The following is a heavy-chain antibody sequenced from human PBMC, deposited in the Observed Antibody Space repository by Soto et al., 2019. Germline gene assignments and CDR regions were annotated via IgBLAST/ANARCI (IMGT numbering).Heavy chain of an antibody. J-gene: IGHJ4*02. CDR2: IYSGGST. D-gene: IGHD6-13*01. CDR1: GFTVSSNY. V-gene: IGHV3-66*01. Sequence: GGSLRLSCAASGFTVSSNYMSWVRQAPGKGLEWVSVIYSGGSTSYTDSVKGRFTISRDNSKNTLYLQMNSLRAEDTALYYCARGSQAVAVGLDYWGQGTLVTVSS. CDR3: ARGSQAVAVGLDY.